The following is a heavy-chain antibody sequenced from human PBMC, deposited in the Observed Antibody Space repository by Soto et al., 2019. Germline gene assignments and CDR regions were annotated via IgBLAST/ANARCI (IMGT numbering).Heavy chain of an antibody. CDR2: IYNGGST. CDR1: GGSISTVNDC. Sequence: QVQLQESGPGLVKPSETLSLTCTVSGGSISTVNDCWSWIRQSPDKGLEWIGNIYNGGSTYNNPSLKSRVTISVDTSKNQFSLKLSSVSVADTAVYYCARGPSGDKVDYWGQGTLVTVSS. CDR3: ARGPSGDKVDY. V-gene: IGHV4-30-4*01. J-gene: IGHJ4*02. D-gene: IGHD7-27*01.